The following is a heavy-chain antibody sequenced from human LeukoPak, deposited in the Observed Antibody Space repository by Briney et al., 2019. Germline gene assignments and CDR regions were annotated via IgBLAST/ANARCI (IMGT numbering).Heavy chain of an antibody. Sequence: GSLRLSCAASGFTFSTYSMNWVRQAPGKGLEWVSSISSSSSYIYYADSVKGRFTISRDDAKNSLYLQMNSLRAEDTAVYYCARESGYAVGDFWGQGTLVTVSS. V-gene: IGHV3-21*01. CDR1: GFTFSTYS. D-gene: IGHD5-12*01. J-gene: IGHJ4*02. CDR2: ISSSSSYI. CDR3: ARESGYAVGDF.